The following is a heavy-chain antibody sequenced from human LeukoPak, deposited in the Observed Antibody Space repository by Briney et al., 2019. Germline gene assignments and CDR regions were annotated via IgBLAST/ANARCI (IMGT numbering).Heavy chain of an antibody. J-gene: IGHJ4*02. D-gene: IGHD6-6*01. CDR1: GGTFSSYA. V-gene: IGHV1-69*06. CDR3: ARGLAPGKAARTIDY. Sequence: SVKVSCKASGGTFSSYAISWVRQAPGQGLEWMGGIIPIFGTANYAQKFQGRVTITADKSTSTAYMELSSLRSEDTAVYYCARGLAPGKAARTIDYWGQGTLVTVSS. CDR2: IIPIFGTA.